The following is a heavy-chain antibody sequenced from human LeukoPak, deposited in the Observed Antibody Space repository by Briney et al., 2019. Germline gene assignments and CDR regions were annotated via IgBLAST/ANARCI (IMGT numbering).Heavy chain of an antibody. CDR3: AKRGGTESFYYYYYMDV. V-gene: IGHV3-53*01. CDR1: GFTVSSNY. CDR2: IYSGGST. Sequence: GGSLRLSCAASGFTVSSNYMSWVRQAPGKGLEWVSVIYSGGSTYYADSVKGRFTISRDNSKNTLYLQMNSLRAEDTAEYYCAKRGGTESFYYYYYMDVWGKGTTVTVSS. D-gene: IGHD2-15*01. J-gene: IGHJ6*03.